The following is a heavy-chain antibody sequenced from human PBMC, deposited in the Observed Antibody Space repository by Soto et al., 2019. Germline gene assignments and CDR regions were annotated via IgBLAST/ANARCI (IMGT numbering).Heavy chain of an antibody. CDR1: GFTVSSNY. Sequence: GGSLRLSCAASGFTVSSNYMSWVRQAPGKGLEWVSVIYSGGSTYYADSVKGRFTISRDNSKNTLYLQMNSLRAEDTAVYYCAREQPTAAWDDYWGQGTLVTVSS. D-gene: IGHD6-13*01. J-gene: IGHJ4*02. V-gene: IGHV3-66*01. CDR3: AREQPTAAWDDY. CDR2: IYSGGST.